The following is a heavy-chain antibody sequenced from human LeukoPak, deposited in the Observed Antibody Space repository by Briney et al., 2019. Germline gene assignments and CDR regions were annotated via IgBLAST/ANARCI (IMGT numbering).Heavy chain of an antibody. J-gene: IGHJ6*03. V-gene: IGHV6-1*01. Sequence: QTLSLTCAISGDSVSSNSAAWNWIRQSPSRGLEWLGRTYYRSKWYNDYAVSVKSRITINPDTSKNQFSLQLNSVTPEDTAVYYCARDAAYYYDSSGYYAYYYYYYMDVWGKGTTVTVSS. CDR1: GDSVSSNSAA. CDR2: TYYRSKWYN. D-gene: IGHD3-22*01. CDR3: ARDAAYYYDSSGYYAYYYYYYMDV.